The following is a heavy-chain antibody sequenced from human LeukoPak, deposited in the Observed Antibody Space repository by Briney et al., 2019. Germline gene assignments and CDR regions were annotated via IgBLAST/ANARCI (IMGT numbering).Heavy chain of an antibody. J-gene: IGHJ3*02. Sequence: PGGSLRLSCAASGFTFSSYAMHWVRQAPGKGLEWVAVISYDGSNKYYADSVKGRFTISRDNSKNTLYLQMNSLRAEDTAVYYCARDAETYGPVPFGAFDIWGQGTMVTVSS. CDR1: GFTFSSYA. CDR2: ISYDGSNK. CDR3: ARDAETYGPVPFGAFDI. V-gene: IGHV3-30*04. D-gene: IGHD4-17*01.